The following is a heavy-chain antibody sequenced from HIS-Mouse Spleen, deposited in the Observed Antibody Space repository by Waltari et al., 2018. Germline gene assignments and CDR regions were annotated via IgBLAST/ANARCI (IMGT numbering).Heavy chain of an antibody. J-gene: IGHJ2*01. CDR3: AREIPYSSSWYDWYFDL. CDR1: GGPISSSSYH. D-gene: IGHD6-13*01. Sequence: QLQLQESGPGLVKPSETLSLTCPVSGGPISSSSYHWGWIRQPPGKGLEWIGSIYYSGSTYYNPSLKSRVTISVDTSKNQFSLKLSSVTAADTAVYYCAREIPYSSSWYDWYFDLWGRGTLVTVSS. V-gene: IGHV4-39*07. CDR2: IYYSGST.